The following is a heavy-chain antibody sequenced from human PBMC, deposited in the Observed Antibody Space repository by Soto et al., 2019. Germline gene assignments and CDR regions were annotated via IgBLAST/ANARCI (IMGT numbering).Heavy chain of an antibody. D-gene: IGHD4-17*01. CDR1: GGSITNDDYY. J-gene: IGHJ6*02. Sequence: QVQLQESGPGLVKPSQTLSLTCSVSGGSITNDDYYWTWIRQPPGKGLEWIGHIYYNGNTYYNPSLKSRLTLSLDTSQNQFSLHLPSVIAADSASYFCARATTVTSSFFYYGLDVWGQGTTVNVSS. CDR2: IYYNGNT. CDR3: ARATTVTSSFFYYGLDV. V-gene: IGHV4-30-4*08.